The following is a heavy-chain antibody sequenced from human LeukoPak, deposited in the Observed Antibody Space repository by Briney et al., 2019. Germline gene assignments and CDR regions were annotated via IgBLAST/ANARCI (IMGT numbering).Heavy chain of an antibody. CDR2: IYYSGST. J-gene: IGHJ6*03. Sequence: PSETLSLTCTVSGGSISSYYWSWIRQPPGKGLEWIGYIYYSGSTNYNPSLKSRVTISVDTSKNQFSLKLSSVTAADTAVYYCASDRKAAYYYYYYMDVWGKGTTVTVSS. D-gene: IGHD6-25*01. V-gene: IGHV4-59*01. CDR3: ASDRKAAYYYYYYMDV. CDR1: GGSISSYY.